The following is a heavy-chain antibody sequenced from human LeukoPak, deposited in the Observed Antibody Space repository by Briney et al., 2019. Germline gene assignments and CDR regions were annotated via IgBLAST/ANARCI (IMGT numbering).Heavy chain of an antibody. V-gene: IGHV4-59*01. J-gene: IGHJ3*02. CDR1: GGSISSYY. Sequence: SETLSLTCTVSGGSISSYYWSWIRQPPGKGLEWIGYIYYSGSTNYNPSPKSRVTISVDTSKNQFSLKLSSVTAADTAVYYCARGPPLYSSGWYAADAFDIWGQGTMVTVSS. CDR3: ARGPPLYSSGWYAADAFDI. CDR2: IYYSGST. D-gene: IGHD6-19*01.